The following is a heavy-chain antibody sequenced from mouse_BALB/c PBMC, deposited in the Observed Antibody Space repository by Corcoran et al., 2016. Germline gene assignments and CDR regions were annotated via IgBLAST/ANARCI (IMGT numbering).Heavy chain of an antibody. CDR2: ISYDGSN. V-gene: IGHV3-6*02. CDR3: ATGDY. J-gene: IGHJ2*01. CDR1: GYSITSGYY. Sequence: DVQLQESGPGLVKPSQSLSLTCSVTGYSITSGYYWNWIRQFPGNKLEWMGYISYDGSNNYNPSLKNRISITRDTSKNQFFLKLNSVTTEDTATYYGATGDYWGQGTTLTVSS.